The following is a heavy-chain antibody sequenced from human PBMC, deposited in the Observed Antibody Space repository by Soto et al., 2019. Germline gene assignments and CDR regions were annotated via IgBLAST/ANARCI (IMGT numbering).Heavy chain of an antibody. D-gene: IGHD4-17*01. CDR2: IYYSGST. V-gene: IGHV4-30-4*01. CDR1: GGSISSGDYY. Sequence: QVQLQESGPGLVKPSQTLSLTCTVSGGSISSGDYYWSWIRQPQGKGLEWIGYIYYSGSTYYNPSLKSRVTISLDTSKNQFSLKLSSVTAADTAVYYCAREGDGDYGGWFDPWGQGTLVTVSS. CDR3: AREGDGDYGGWFDP. J-gene: IGHJ5*02.